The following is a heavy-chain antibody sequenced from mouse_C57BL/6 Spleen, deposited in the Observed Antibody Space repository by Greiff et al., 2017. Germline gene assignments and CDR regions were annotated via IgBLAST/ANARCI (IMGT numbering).Heavy chain of an antibody. CDR1: GYTFTDYN. Sequence: VQLQQSGPELVKPGASVMMSCKASGYTFTDYNMHWVKQSHGKSLEWIGYINPNNGGTSYNQKFKGKATLTVNKSSSTAYMELRSLTSEDSAVYYCARSYYGSSSFAYWGQGTLVTVSA. J-gene: IGHJ3*01. D-gene: IGHD1-1*01. CDR3: ARSYYGSSSFAY. V-gene: IGHV1-22*01. CDR2: INPNNGGT.